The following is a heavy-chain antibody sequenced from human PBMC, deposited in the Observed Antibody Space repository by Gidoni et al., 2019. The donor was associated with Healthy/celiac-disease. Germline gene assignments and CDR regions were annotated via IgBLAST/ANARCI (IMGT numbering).Heavy chain of an antibody. CDR2: ISWNSGSI. D-gene: IGHD1-26*01. J-gene: IGHJ4*02. CDR3: AKTSGSYSQPFDY. Sequence: EVQLVESGGGLVQPGRSLRLSCSASGFTFDDYAMHWVRQAPGKGLEWVSGISWNSGSIGYADSVKGRFTISRDNAKNSLYLQMNSLRAEDTALYYCAKTSGSYSQPFDYWGQGTLVTVSS. CDR1: GFTFDDYA. V-gene: IGHV3-9*01.